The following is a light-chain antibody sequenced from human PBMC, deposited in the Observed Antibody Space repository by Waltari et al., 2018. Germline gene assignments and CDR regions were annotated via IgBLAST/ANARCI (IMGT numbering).Light chain of an antibody. CDR3: SSYTHSSVI. V-gene: IGLV2-11*01. CDR1: SSDVGFYNY. J-gene: IGLJ2*01. Sequence: QSALTQPRSVSGSPGQSVTIPCTGRSSDVGFYNYVSWYQQHPGKAPKFIIYDVSERPSGGPDRFSCSKSGNTASLTISGLQAEDEADYFCSSYTHSSVIFGGGAKLTVL. CDR2: DVS.